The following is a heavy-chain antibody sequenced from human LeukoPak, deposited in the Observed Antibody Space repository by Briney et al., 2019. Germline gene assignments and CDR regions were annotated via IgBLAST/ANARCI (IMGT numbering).Heavy chain of an antibody. J-gene: IGHJ6*02. V-gene: IGHV3-23*01. D-gene: IGHD2-15*01. CDR1: GFTFSSYA. Sequence: GGSLRLSCAASGFTFSSYAMSWVRQAPGKGLEWVSAISGSGGSTYYADSVKGRLTISRDNSKNTLYLQMNSLRAEDTAVYYCAKAFCSGGSCYPSSMDVWGQGTTVTVSS. CDR2: ISGSGGST. CDR3: AKAFCSGGSCYPSSMDV.